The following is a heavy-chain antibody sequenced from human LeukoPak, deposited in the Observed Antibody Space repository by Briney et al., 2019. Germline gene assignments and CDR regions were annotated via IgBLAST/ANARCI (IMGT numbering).Heavy chain of an antibody. CDR1: GGTFSSYA. CDR2: IIPIFGTA. Sequence: SVKVSCKASGGTFSSYAISWVRQAPGQGLEWMGGIIPIFGTANYAQKFQGRVTITTDESTSTAYMELSSLRSEDTAVYYCASHDYGDLGAFDIWGQGTMVTLSS. CDR3: ASHDYGDLGAFDI. V-gene: IGHV1-69*05. J-gene: IGHJ3*02. D-gene: IGHD4-17*01.